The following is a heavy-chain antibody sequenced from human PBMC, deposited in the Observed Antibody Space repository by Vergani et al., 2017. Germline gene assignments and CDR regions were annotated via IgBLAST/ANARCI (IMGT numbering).Heavy chain of an antibody. CDR2: IYYSGST. Sequence: QLQLQESGPGLVKPSETLSLTCTVSGGSISSSSYYWGWIRQPPGKGLEGIGSIYYSGSTYYNPSLKSRVTISVDTSKNQFSLQLSSVTAADTAVYYCARHMSPRYSLYSFDFWGQGTLVTVSS. V-gene: IGHV4-39*01. CDR3: ARHMSPRYSLYSFDF. J-gene: IGHJ4*02. D-gene: IGHD2-21*01. CDR1: GGSISSSSYY.